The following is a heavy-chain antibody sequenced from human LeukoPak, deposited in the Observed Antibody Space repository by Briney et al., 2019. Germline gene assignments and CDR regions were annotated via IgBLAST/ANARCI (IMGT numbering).Heavy chain of an antibody. D-gene: IGHD3-10*01. V-gene: IGHV4-34*01. J-gene: IGHJ6*02. Sequence: SETLSLTCAVYGGSFSGYYWSWIRQPPGKGLEWIGEINHSGSTNYNPSLKSRVTISLDTSKNQFSLNLSSVTAADTAVYYCARSPSAVSYPYYYYGMDVWGQGTTVTVSS. CDR3: ARSPSAVSYPYYYYGMDV. CDR1: GGSFSGYY. CDR2: INHSGST.